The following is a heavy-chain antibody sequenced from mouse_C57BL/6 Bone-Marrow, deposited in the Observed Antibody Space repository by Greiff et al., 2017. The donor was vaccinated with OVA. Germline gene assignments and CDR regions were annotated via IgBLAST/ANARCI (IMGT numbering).Heavy chain of an antibody. CDR3: TGRGAIDY. CDR1: GFTFSNYY. CDR2: IRMKSDNYAT. V-gene: IGHV6-3*01. J-gene: IGHJ2*01. Sequence: EVMLVESGGGLVQPGGSMILSCVASGFTFSNYYMNWVRQSPEKGLEWVALIRMKSDNYATHYAESVKGRFTISRDDSKSNVYLQVNNVKAEDTGIYYCTGRGAIDYWGQGTTLTVSS.